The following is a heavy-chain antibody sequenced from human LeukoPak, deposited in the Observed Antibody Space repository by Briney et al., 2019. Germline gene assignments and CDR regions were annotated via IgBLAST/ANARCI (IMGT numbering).Heavy chain of an antibody. CDR1: GYTFTGYY. CDR3: ARVTHDYGDSVDY. CDR2: INPNSGGA. J-gene: IGHJ4*02. V-gene: IGHV1-2*02. Sequence: ASVNVSCKSSGYTFTGYYMHWVRQAPGQGLEWMGWINPNSGGANYAQKFQGRVTMTRDTSISTAYMELSRLRSDDTAVYYCARVTHDYGDSVDYWGQGTLVTVSS. D-gene: IGHD4-17*01.